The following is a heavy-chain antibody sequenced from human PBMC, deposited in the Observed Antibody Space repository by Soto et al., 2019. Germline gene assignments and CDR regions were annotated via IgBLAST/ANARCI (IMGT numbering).Heavy chain of an antibody. CDR1: GFTFRSYG. Sequence: GGSLRLSCAASGFTFRSYGMHWVRQAPGKGLEWLAVISNDGTNKYLADSVKGRLTLSRDNSRNTLSLEINNLRPEDTAVYYCGKDTLDCSGGDCPLYYYYGMDVWGQWTTVTVSS. CDR2: ISNDGTNK. V-gene: IGHV3-30*18. D-gene: IGHD2-15*01. J-gene: IGHJ6*02. CDR3: GKDTLDCSGGDCPLYYYYGMDV.